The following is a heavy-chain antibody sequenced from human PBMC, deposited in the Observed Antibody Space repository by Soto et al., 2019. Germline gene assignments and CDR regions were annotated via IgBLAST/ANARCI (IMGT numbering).Heavy chain of an antibody. CDR2: ISWNSGSI. J-gene: IGHJ6*02. V-gene: IGHV3-9*01. CDR3: AKVRSSGWGYYYGMDV. D-gene: IGHD6-19*01. CDR1: GFTFDDYA. Sequence: EVQLVESGGGLVQPGRSLRLSCAASGFTFDDYAMHWVRQAPGKGLEWVSGISWNSGSIGYADSVKGRFTISRDNAKNSLYLQMNSLRAEDTALYYCAKVRSSGWGYYYGMDVWGQGTTVTVS.